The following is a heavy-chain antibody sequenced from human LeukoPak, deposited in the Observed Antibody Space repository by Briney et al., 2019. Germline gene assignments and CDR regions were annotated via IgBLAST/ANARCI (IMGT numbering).Heavy chain of an antibody. Sequence: PSETLSLTCAVYGGSFSGYYWSWIRQPPGKGLEWIGEINHSGSANYNPSLKSRVTISVDTSKNQFSLKLSSVTAADTAVYYCARQYYYDSSGYRPFDYWGQGTLVTVSS. J-gene: IGHJ4*02. D-gene: IGHD3-22*01. V-gene: IGHV4-34*01. CDR1: GGSFSGYY. CDR2: INHSGSA. CDR3: ARQYYYDSSGYRPFDY.